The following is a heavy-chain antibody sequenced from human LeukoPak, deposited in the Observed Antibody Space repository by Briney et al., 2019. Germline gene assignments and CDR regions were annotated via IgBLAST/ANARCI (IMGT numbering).Heavy chain of an antibody. CDR3: ARQRIAARTADY. V-gene: IGHV4-34*01. D-gene: IGHD6-6*01. CDR1: GGSFSGYY. J-gene: IGHJ4*02. Sequence: SETLSLTCAVYGGSFSGYYWSWLRQPPGKGLEWIGEINHSGSTNYNPSLKSRVTISVDTSKNQFSLKLSSVTAADTAVYYYARQRIAARTADYWGQGTLVTVSS. CDR2: INHSGST.